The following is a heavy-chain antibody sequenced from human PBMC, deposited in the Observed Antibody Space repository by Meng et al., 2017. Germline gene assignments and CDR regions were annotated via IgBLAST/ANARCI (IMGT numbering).Heavy chain of an antibody. CDR3: ARGAPSTYYYGSGAWDWFYP. CDR1: GFTVSSNY. J-gene: IGHJ5*02. Sequence: GESLKISCAASGFTVSSNYMSWVRQAPGKGLEWVSVIYSGGSTYYADSVKGRFTISRDNSKNTLYLQMNSLRAEDTAVYYCARGAPSTYYYGSGAWDWFYPWGQETLVTVSS. CDR2: IYSGGST. V-gene: IGHV3-66*02. D-gene: IGHD3-10*01.